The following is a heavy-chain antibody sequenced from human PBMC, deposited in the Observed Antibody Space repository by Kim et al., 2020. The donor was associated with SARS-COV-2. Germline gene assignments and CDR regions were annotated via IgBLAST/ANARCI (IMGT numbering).Heavy chain of an antibody. CDR3: AKSQTIVVVVAAILY. V-gene: IGHV3-23*01. CDR1: GFTFSSYA. D-gene: IGHD2-15*01. CDR2: ISGSGGST. J-gene: IGHJ4*02. Sequence: GGSLRLSCAASGFTFSSYAMSWVRQAPGKGLEWVSAISGSGGSTYYADSVKGRFTISRDNSKNTLYLQMNSLRAEDTAVYYCAKSQTIVVVVAAILYWGQGTLVTVSS.